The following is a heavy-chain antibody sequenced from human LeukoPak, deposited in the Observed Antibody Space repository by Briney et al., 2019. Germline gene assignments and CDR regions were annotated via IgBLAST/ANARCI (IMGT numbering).Heavy chain of an antibody. CDR2: INSDGSST. Sequence: QPGGSLRLSCAASGFTFSSYWMHWVRQAPGKGLVWVSRINSDGSSTSYADSVKGRFTISRDNAKNTLYLQMNSLRAEDTAVYYCVVYYHDSSGYYSAAFDIWGQGTMVTVSS. J-gene: IGHJ3*02. CDR1: GFTFSSYW. CDR3: VVYYHDSSGYYSAAFDI. V-gene: IGHV3-74*01. D-gene: IGHD3-22*01.